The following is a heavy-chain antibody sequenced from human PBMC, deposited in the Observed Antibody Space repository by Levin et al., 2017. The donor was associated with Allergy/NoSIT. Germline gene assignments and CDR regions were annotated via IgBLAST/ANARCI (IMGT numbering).Heavy chain of an antibody. J-gene: IGHJ6*03. CDR3: ARGPMVRDPNSGDYNYYYMDV. CDR1: GFTFSTYA. V-gene: IGHV3-30-3*01. CDR2: ISYDGSDK. D-gene: IGHD3-10*01. Sequence: GESLKISCAASGFTFSTYAMHWVRQAPGKGLEWVAVISYDGSDKYYADSVKGRFTISRDNSKNTLYVQMNSLRVEDTAVYYCARGPMVRDPNSGDYNYYYMDVWGKGTTVTVSS.